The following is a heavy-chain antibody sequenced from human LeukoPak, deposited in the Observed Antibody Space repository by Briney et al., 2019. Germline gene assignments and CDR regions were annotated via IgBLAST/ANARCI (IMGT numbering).Heavy chain of an antibody. CDR1: GFTFSSYW. Sequence: GGSLRLSCEASGFTFSSYWMSWVRQAPGKGLEWVAKINQDGSDKYYVDSVKGRFTISRDNAKNSVYLQMNSLRAEDTAVYYCARSVMAPAPWGQGTLVTVS. CDR2: INQDGSDK. J-gene: IGHJ5*02. CDR3: ARSVMAPAP. D-gene: IGHD5-24*01. V-gene: IGHV3-7*01.